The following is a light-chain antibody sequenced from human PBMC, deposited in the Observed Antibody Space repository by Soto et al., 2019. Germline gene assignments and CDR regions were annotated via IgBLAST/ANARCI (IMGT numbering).Light chain of an antibody. CDR2: AAS. CDR3: LQDYNYPRT. J-gene: IGKJ1*01. V-gene: IGKV1-6*01. Sequence: IQLTQSPSFLSASVGDRVTITCRASQDITNYLNWYQQKPGKAPNLLIYAASSLQSGVPSRFSGSGSGTDFTLTISSLQPEDFATYYCLQDYNYPRTFGQGTKVDIK. CDR1: QDITNY.